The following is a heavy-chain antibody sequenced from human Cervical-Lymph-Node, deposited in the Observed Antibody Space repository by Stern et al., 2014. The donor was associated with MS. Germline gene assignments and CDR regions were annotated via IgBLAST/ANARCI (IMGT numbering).Heavy chain of an antibody. D-gene: IGHD5-24*01. J-gene: IGHJ4*02. CDR3: ARRGDGYMGIDY. V-gene: IGHV5-51*03. Sequence: EVQLVQSGAEVKKPGGSLRISCEVSGYRFTNNWIGWVRQMPGKGLEWIGIIYPGDSETRYSPSFQGQVTILVDKSNTPAYLQWSSLKASDTAIYYCARRGDGYMGIDYWGQGTLVTVSS. CDR1: GYRFTNNW. CDR2: IYPGDSET.